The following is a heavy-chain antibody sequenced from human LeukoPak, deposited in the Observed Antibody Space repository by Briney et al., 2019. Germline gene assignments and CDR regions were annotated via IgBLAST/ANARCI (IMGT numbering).Heavy chain of an antibody. CDR2: TYYRSTLYN. V-gene: IGHV6-1*01. Sequence: SQTLSLTCAISGDSDSRNSVTWNWIRQSPSRGLEWLGRTYYRSTLYNDYAVSVRGRITVNPDTSKNQFSLHLNSVTHEDTAVYYCARRLTQYDCFDPWGQGILVTVSS. J-gene: IGHJ5*02. CDR3: ARRLTQYDCFDP. CDR1: GDSDSRNSVT. D-gene: IGHD2-2*01.